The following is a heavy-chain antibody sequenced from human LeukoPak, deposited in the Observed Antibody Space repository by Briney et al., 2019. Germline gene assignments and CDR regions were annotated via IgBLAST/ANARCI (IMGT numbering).Heavy chain of an antibody. J-gene: IGHJ4*02. CDR2: IIPIFGTA. D-gene: IGHD2-21*01. V-gene: IGHV1-69*13. CDR3: ARGCEGCSVDY. CDR1: GGTFSSYA. Sequence: SLKVSCKASGGTFSSYAISWVRQAPGQGLEWMGGIIPIFGTANYAQKFQGRVTITADESTSTAYMQLSSLRSEDTAVYYCARGCEGCSVDYWGQGTLVTVSS.